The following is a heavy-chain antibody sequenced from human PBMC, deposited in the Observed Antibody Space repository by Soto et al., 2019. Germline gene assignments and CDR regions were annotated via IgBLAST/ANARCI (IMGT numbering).Heavy chain of an antibody. D-gene: IGHD3-22*01. CDR2: ISGSGGST. J-gene: IGHJ3*02. CDR1: GFTFSSYA. CDR3: AKDQDSSGSYALDS. V-gene: IGHV3-23*01. Sequence: EVQLLESGGGLVQPGGSLRLSCAASGFTFSSYAMSWVRQAPGKGLEWVSAISGSGGSTYYADSVKGRFTISRDNSKNTLYLQINILRAVDTAVYYCAKDQDSSGSYALDSWGQGTMVTVSS.